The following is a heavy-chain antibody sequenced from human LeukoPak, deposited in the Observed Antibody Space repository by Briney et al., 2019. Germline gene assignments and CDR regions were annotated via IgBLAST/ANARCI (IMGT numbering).Heavy chain of an antibody. CDR2: IRNDGNDK. Sequence: GGSLRLSCAASGFTFNKHGMHWVRQAPGKGLEWFSFIRNDGNDKYYADSVKGRFTISRDNSEDTLYLQMNSLRAEDTALYYCARDKVAVAGNDAFDIWGQGTMVTVSS. V-gene: IGHV3-30*02. D-gene: IGHD6-19*01. CDR3: ARDKVAVAGNDAFDI. J-gene: IGHJ3*02. CDR1: GFTFNKHG.